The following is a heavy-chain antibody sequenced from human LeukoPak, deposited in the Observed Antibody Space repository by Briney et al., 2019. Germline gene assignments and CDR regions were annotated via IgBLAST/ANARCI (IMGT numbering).Heavy chain of an antibody. D-gene: IGHD3-3*01. V-gene: IGHV4-4*02. CDR1: SASISSSDW. J-gene: IGHJ4*02. Sequence: PSGTLSLTCAVSSASISSSDWWNWVRQSPGKGLEWIGSIYYSGSTYYNPSLKSRVTISVDASKNQFSLKLSSVTAADTAVYYCASDYDFWSGYHINGRFDYWGQGTLVTVSS. CDR2: IYYSGST. CDR3: ASDYDFWSGYHINGRFDY.